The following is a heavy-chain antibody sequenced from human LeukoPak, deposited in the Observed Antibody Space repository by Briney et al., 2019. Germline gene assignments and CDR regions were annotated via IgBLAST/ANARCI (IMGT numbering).Heavy chain of an antibody. CDR2: ISYDGSNK. CDR1: GFTFSSYA. D-gene: IGHD3-22*01. Sequence: PGGSLRLSCAASGFTFSSYAMHGVRQAPGKGLEWVAVISYDGSNKYYADSVKGRFTISRDNSKNTLYLQMNSLRAEDTAVYYCARTSTHYDSRPPLVAFDIWGQGTMVTVSS. J-gene: IGHJ3*02. CDR3: ARTSTHYDSRPPLVAFDI. V-gene: IGHV3-30-3*01.